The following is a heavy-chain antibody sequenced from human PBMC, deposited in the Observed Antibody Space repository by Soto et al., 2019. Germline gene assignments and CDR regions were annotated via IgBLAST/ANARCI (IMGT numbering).Heavy chain of an antibody. CDR2: IYTSGST. V-gene: IGHV4-4*07. D-gene: IGHD3-22*01. CDR1: GGSISSYY. CDR3: ARGFGYYDSSGPTTTDAFDI. J-gene: IGHJ3*02. Sequence: SETLSLTCTVSGGSISSYYWSWIRQPAGKGLEWIGRIYTSGSTNYNPSLKSRVTMSVDTSKNQFSLKLSSVTAADTAVYYCARGFGYYDSSGPTTTDAFDIWGQGTLVTV.